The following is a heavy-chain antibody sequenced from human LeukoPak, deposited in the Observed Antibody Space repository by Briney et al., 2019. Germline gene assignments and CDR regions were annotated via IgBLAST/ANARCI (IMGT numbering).Heavy chain of an antibody. Sequence: PSETLSLTCTVSGGSISSYYWSWIRQPAGKGLEWIGRIYTSGSTNYNHSLKSRVTISVDKSKNQFSLKLGSVTAADTAVYYCAREGIAVAGSNYWGQGTLVTVSS. CDR2: IYTSGST. CDR3: AREGIAVAGSNY. V-gene: IGHV4-4*07. CDR1: GGSISSYY. J-gene: IGHJ4*02. D-gene: IGHD6-19*01.